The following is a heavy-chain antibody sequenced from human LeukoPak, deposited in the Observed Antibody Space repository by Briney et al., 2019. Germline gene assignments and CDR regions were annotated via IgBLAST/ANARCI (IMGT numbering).Heavy chain of an antibody. CDR2: ISSSGITI. CDR3: ATSPSGSDSY. Sequence: GESLRLSCAASGLTFSDTWMHWVRQAPGKGLVWVSRISSSGITIDYADSVKGRFTISRDNAKNTLYLQMNGLRVEDAAVYYCATSPSGSDSYWGQGTLVTVSS. V-gene: IGHV3-74*01. J-gene: IGHJ4*02. D-gene: IGHD1-26*01. CDR1: GLTFSDTW.